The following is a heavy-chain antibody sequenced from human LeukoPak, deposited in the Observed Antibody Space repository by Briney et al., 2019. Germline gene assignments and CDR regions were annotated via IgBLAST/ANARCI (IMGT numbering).Heavy chain of an antibody. D-gene: IGHD3-22*01. Sequence: ASVKVSCKASGGTFISYAISWVRPAPGQGLEWMGRIIPILGIANYAQKFQGRVTITADKSTSTAYMELSSLRSEDTAMYYCAAYYYDSSGYYSFDYWGQGTLVTVSS. CDR2: IIPILGIA. CDR3: AAYYYDSSGYYSFDY. CDR1: GGTFISYA. J-gene: IGHJ4*02. V-gene: IGHV1-69*04.